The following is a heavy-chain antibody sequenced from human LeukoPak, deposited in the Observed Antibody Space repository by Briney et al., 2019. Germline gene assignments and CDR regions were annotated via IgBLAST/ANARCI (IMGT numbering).Heavy chain of an antibody. J-gene: IGHJ4*02. Sequence: PGGSLRLSSAASGFTFSSYGMNWVRQAPGKGLEWVSYISSSGTTIYYADSVKGRFTISRDNAKNSLYLQMNSLRAEDTAVYYCARRYCSSTSCLIDYWGQGTLVTVSS. CDR1: GFTFSSYG. V-gene: IGHV3-48*03. D-gene: IGHD2-2*01. CDR3: ARRYCSSTSCLIDY. CDR2: ISSSGTTI.